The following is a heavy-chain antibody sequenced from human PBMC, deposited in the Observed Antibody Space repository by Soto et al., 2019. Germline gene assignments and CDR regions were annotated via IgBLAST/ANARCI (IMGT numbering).Heavy chain of an antibody. Sequence: SETLSLTCTVSGGSISSYCWSWIRQPPGKGLEWIGYICYSGSTSYNPSLKSRVTVSVDTSKNQFSLNLGSVTAADTAVYYCARLRGTYSSYDLARPFFYDWGQGTLVPVAS. CDR1: GGSISSYC. V-gene: IGHV4-59*01. D-gene: IGHD5-12*01. CDR3: ARLRGTYSSYDLARPFFYD. J-gene: IGHJ4*02. CDR2: ICYSGST.